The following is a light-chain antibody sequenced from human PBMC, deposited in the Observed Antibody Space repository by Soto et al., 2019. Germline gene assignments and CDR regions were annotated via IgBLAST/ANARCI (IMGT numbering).Light chain of an antibody. CDR3: QYYGGSPRT. V-gene: IGKV3-20*01. CDR2: GAS. CDR1: QSVSSSF. J-gene: IGKJ1*01. Sequence: EIVLTQSPGTLSLSPGERATLSCRASQSVSSSFLGWYQQKPGQAPRLLIYGASSRATGIPDSFSGSGSGTDFTLTISRLEPEDFAVYYCQYYGGSPRTFGQGTKVEI.